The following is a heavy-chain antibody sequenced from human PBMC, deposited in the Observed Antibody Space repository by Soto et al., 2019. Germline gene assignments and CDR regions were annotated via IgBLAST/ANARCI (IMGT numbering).Heavy chain of an antibody. D-gene: IGHD6-13*01. CDR2: ISSSSSYT. V-gene: IGHV3-11*05. CDR1: GFTFSDYY. Sequence: QVQLVESGGGLVKPGGSLRLSCAASGFTFSDYYMSWIRQAPGKGLEWVSYISSSSSYTNYADSVKGRFTISRDNAKNSLYLQMNSLRAEDTAVYYCAREGEASSSLDYWGQGTLVTVSS. CDR3: AREGEASSSLDY. J-gene: IGHJ4*02.